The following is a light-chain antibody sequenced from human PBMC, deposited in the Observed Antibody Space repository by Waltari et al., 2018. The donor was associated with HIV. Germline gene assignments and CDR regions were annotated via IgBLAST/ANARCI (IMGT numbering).Light chain of an antibody. CDR1: SSDIGGYNY. CDR3: SSYTTITTV. Sequence: QSALTQPASVSGSPGQSITISCTGTSSDIGGYNYVSWYLQHPGKAPKLMIYEVTNRPSGVSNRFSGSKSGNTASLTISGLQAEDEADYYCSSYTTITTVFGGGTKLTVL. CDR2: EVT. J-gene: IGLJ3*02. V-gene: IGLV2-14*01.